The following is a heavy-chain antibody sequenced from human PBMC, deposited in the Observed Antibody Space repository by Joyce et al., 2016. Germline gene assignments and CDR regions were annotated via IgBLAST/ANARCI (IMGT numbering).Heavy chain of an antibody. CDR1: GVDITSGHYY. Sequence: QVRLEESGPGLVKPSQTLSLTCSVSGVDITSGHYYWSWVRQPPGKGLEWIGYMSSSGTTHYRPSLRSRLAISVDTSKNSLSLDLQSVTASDTAVYYCARARGDSTGYLYWGDGTLVTVSS. V-gene: IGHV4-30-4*01. D-gene: IGHD6-19*01. J-gene: IGHJ4*01. CDR2: MSSSGTT. CDR3: ARARGDSTGYLY.